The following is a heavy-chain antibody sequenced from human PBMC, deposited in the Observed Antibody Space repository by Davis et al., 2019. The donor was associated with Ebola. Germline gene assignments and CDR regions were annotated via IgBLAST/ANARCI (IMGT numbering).Heavy chain of an antibody. CDR1: GGSISSSSYY. D-gene: IGHD1-26*01. CDR2: IYYSGST. CDR3: ARDSSGSYPPHDAFDI. V-gene: IGHV4-39*07. J-gene: IGHJ3*02. Sequence: SETLSLTCTVSGGSISSSSYYWGWIRQPPGKGLEWIGSIYYSGSTNYNPSLKSRVTISVDTSKNQFSLKLSSVTAADTAVYYCARDSSGSYPPHDAFDIWGQGTMVTVSS.